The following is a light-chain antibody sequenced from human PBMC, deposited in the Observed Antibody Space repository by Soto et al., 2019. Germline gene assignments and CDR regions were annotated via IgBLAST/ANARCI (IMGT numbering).Light chain of an antibody. J-gene: IGKJ1*01. V-gene: IGKV3-11*01. CDR1: QSVSSY. Sequence: EIVLTQSPAILSLSPGERATLSCRASQSVSSYLAWYQQRPGQAPRLLIYDASNRVTGIPARFSGSGSGTDFTLTISSLEPEDFAVYYCQLRRNGPKTFGQGTKVDSK. CDR2: DAS. CDR3: QLRRNGPKT.